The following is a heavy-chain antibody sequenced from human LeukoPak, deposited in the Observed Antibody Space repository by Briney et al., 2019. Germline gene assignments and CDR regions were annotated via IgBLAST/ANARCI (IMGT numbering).Heavy chain of an antibody. CDR1: GFTFSTYA. Sequence: GGSLRLSCAASGFTFSTYAMSWVRQAPGKGLEWVASISGSGVSTYYADSVKGRFTISRDNAKNSLYLQMNSLRTEDTAVYYCAQAGAYCSSTSCYGPAYYWGQGTLVTVSS. V-gene: IGHV3-23*01. CDR3: AQAGAYCSSTSCYGPAYY. D-gene: IGHD2-2*01. CDR2: ISGSGVST. J-gene: IGHJ4*02.